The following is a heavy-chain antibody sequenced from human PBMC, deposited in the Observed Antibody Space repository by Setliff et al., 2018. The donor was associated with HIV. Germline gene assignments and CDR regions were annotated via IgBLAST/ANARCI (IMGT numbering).Heavy chain of an antibody. J-gene: IGHJ4*02. D-gene: IGHD3-10*01. Sequence: SETLSLTCTVSGGSMSSSRYYWGWIRQTPDKGLEWIGIIYYSGATYYNPSLTSRVTISVDTSRNQFSLKLRSVTAADTAAYYCARLGYVSGGFYKTPGPYYFDYWGQGALVTVS. CDR1: GGSMSSSRYY. CDR3: ARLGYVSGGFYKTPGPYYFDY. CDR2: IYYSGAT. V-gene: IGHV4-39*01.